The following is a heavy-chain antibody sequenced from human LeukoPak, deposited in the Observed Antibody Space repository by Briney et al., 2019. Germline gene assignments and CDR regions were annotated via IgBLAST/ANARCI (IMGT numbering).Heavy chain of an antibody. CDR1: GASITTTNYY. CDR3: ARFVGGMNAFDI. CDR2: IYFSGRT. Sequence: SETLSLTCTVSGASITTTNYYWGWIRQPPGKGLEWIGSIYFSGRTYYSASLKSRVTISVDTSKNQLSLRLTSVTAADTAVYYCARFVGGMNAFDIWGQGTMVTVSS. V-gene: IGHV4-39*07. J-gene: IGHJ3*02. D-gene: IGHD1-26*01.